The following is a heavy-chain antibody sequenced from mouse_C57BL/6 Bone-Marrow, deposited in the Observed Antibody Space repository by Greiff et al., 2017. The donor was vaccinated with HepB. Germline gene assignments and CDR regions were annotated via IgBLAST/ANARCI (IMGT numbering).Heavy chain of an antibody. Sequence: VQRVESGPELVKPGASVKISCKASGYAFSSSWMNWVKQRPGKGLEWIGRIYPGDGDTNYNGKFKGKATLTADKSSSTAYMQLSSLTSEDSAVYFCATNYGYDGLAYWGQGTLVTVSA. D-gene: IGHD2-2*01. J-gene: IGHJ3*01. CDR1: GYAFSSSW. V-gene: IGHV1-82*01. CDR2: IYPGDGDT. CDR3: ATNYGYDGLAY.